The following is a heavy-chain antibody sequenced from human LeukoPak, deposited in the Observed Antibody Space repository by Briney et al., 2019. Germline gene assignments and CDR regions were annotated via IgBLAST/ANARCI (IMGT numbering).Heavy chain of an antibody. CDR1: GFTVSSNY. CDR3: ARGSSGSYYDHYYYYYYMDV. CDR2: IYSGGST. D-gene: IGHD1-26*01. J-gene: IGHJ6*03. Sequence: GGLRLSCAASGFTVSSNYMSWVRQAPGKGLEWVSVIYSGGSTYYADSVKGRFTISRDNSKNTLYLQMNSLRAEDTAVYYCARGSSGSYYDHYYYYYYMDVWGKGTTVTVSS. V-gene: IGHV3-53*01.